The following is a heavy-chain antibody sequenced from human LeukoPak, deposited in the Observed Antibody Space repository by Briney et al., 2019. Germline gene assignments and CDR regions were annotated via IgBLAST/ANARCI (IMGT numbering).Heavy chain of an antibody. CDR2: IYYSGST. Sequence: PSETLSLTCTVSGDSISSYYWSWIRQPPGKGLEWIGNIYYSGSTNYNPSLKSRVTISVDTSKSQFSLKLSSVTAADTAVYYCARHGSPAMATYYFDYWGQGTLVTVSS. J-gene: IGHJ4*02. CDR3: ARHGSPAMATYYFDY. V-gene: IGHV4-59*08. D-gene: IGHD5-18*01. CDR1: GDSISSYY.